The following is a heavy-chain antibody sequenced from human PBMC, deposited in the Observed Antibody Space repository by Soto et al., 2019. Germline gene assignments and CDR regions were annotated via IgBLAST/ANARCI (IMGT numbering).Heavy chain of an antibody. Sequence: SETLSLTCSVSGCSIDSSNFYWGWIRQPPGEGLEWIGSTYYRANTYYNSALKSRVTISVDTSKNQFSLMLNSVTAADTAVYYCAKTFYGSESRRAFDSWGQGTLVTVSS. V-gene: IGHV4-39*01. J-gene: IGHJ4*02. CDR2: TYYRANT. CDR1: GCSIDSSNFY. CDR3: AKTFYGSESRRAFDS. D-gene: IGHD3-10*01.